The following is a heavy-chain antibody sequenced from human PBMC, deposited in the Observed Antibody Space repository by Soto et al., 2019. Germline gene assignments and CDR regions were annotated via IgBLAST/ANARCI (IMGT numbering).Heavy chain of an antibody. CDR1: GGSISSYY. CDR2: IYTSGIT. V-gene: IGHV4-4*07. Sequence: SETLSLTCTVSGGSISSYYCSWIRQPAWKGLEWIGRIYTSGITNYNPSLKSRVTMSVDTSKNQFSLKLSSVTAADTAVYYCARTPQRGRSAGHFDYWGKGTLVVVCS. CDR3: ARTPQRGRSAGHFDY. D-gene: IGHD6-25*01. J-gene: IGHJ4*02.